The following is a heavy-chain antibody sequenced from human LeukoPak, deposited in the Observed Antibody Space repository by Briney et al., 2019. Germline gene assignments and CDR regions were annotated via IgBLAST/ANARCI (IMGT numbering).Heavy chain of an antibody. J-gene: IGHJ3*02. CDR1: GGSVSSGTYY. CDR3: TRSTNLETFDI. CDR2: IYYSGST. D-gene: IGHD2-8*01. V-gene: IGHV4-61*01. Sequence: SETLSLTCTVSGGSVSSGTYYWSWIRQPPGKGLEWIGYIYYSGSTNYNPSLKSRVTISVDTSKNQCSLKLSSVTTADTAVYYCTRSTNLETFDIWGQGTMVTVSS.